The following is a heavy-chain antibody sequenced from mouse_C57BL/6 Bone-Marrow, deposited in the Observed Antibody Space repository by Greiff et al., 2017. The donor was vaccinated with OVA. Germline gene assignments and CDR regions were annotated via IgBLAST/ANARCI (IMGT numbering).Heavy chain of an antibody. J-gene: IGHJ4*01. V-gene: IGHV1-15*01. CDR1: GYTFTDYE. CDR2: IDPETGGT. CDR3: TRGYSNYYATDY. D-gene: IGHD2-5*01. Sequence: QVQLKQSGAELVRPGASVTLSCKASGYTFTDYEMHWVKQTPVHGLEWIGAIDPETGGTAYNQKFKGKAILTADKSSSTAYMELRSLTSEDSAVYYCTRGYSNYYATDYWGQGTSVTVSS.